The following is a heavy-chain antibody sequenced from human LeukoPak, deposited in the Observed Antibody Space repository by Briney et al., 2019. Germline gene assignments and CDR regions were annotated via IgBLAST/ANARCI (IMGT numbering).Heavy chain of an antibody. Sequence: ASVKVSCKASGYTFTSYGISWVRQAPGQGLEWMGWINTNNGNTNYAQKFQGRVTMTTDTSTSTAYMEPSSLRSEDTAVYYCATYSSRGQPLRLDYWGQGTLVTVSS. CDR3: ATYSSRGQPLRLDY. CDR2: INTNNGNT. D-gene: IGHD6-13*01. J-gene: IGHJ4*02. V-gene: IGHV1-18*01. CDR1: GYTFTSYG.